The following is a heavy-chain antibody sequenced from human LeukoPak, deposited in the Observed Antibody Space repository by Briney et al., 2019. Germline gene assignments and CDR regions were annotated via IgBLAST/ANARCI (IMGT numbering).Heavy chain of an antibody. CDR3: GRLPGGD. J-gene: IGHJ4*02. CDR1: GVSMSSGAFY. D-gene: IGHD1-26*01. V-gene: IGHV4-31*03. CDR2: IYYSGST. Sequence: PSETLSLTCTVSGVSMSSGAFYWSWIRQHPGKGLEWIGNIYYSGSTYYNPSLKSRVTISVDRSKNQFSLKLTSVTAADTAVYYCGRLPGGDWGQGTLVAVSS.